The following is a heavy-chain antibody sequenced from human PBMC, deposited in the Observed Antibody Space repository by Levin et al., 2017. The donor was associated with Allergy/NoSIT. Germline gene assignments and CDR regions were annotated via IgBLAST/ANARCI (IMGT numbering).Heavy chain of an antibody. CDR1: GFTFSTYA. D-gene: IGHD3-10*01. Sequence: GGSLRLSCAASGFTFSTYAMNWVRQAPGKGLEWVAVISYNGSHTYYADSVKGRFTVSRDNSNNKMYLHMNSLRAEDTALYYCAKGGEHRAAFTYWGQGTRVTVSA. CDR2: ISYNGSHT. J-gene: IGHJ4*02. V-gene: IGHV3-30*18. CDR3: AKGGEHRAAFTY.